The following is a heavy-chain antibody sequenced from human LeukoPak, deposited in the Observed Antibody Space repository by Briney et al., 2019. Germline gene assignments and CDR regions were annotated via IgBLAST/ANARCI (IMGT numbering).Heavy chain of an antibody. CDR3: ARLFGGSYTWFDP. CDR1: GVSFSGYY. J-gene: IGHJ5*02. CDR2: INHSGST. Sequence: SETLSLTCAVYGVSFSGYYWSWFRQPPGKGLEWIGEINHSGSTNYNPSLKSRVTISVDTSKNQFSLKLSSVTAADTAVYYCARLFGGSYTWFDPWGQGTLVTVSS. V-gene: IGHV4-34*01. D-gene: IGHD1-26*01.